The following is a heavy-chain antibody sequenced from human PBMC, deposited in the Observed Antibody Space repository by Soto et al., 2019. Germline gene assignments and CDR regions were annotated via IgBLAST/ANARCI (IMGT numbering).Heavy chain of an antibody. J-gene: IGHJ4*02. Sequence: PGGSLRLSCAASGFTFTRYSMNWVRQAPGKGLEWVSSISSTTNYIYYGDSMKGRFTISRDNAKNSLYLEMNSLRAEDTAVYYCARESEDLTSNFDYWGQGALVTVSS. V-gene: IGHV3-21*06. CDR1: GFTFTRYS. CDR3: ARESEDLTSNFDY. CDR2: ISSTTNYI.